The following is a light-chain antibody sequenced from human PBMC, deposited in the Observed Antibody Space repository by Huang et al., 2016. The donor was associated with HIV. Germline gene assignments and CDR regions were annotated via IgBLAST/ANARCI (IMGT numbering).Light chain of an antibody. J-gene: IGKJ1*01. CDR3: QHYDNWAPAT. Sequence: EIVMTQSPVTLSVSPGESATLSCRASQNVSTNLAWDQHKPGRAPRLLLYGASTRAPSVPARFSAGGSGTEFTLPVGGRRSDDFAVSYCQHYDNWAPATFGQGTKLEFK. V-gene: IGKV3-15*01. CDR1: QNVSTN. CDR2: GAS.